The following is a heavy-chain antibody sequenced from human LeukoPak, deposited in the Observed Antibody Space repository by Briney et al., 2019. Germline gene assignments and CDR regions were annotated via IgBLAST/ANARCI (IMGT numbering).Heavy chain of an antibody. D-gene: IGHD1-7*01. CDR2: MNPNSGNT. CDR1: GYTFTSYD. Sequence: ASVKVSCKASGYTFTSYDINWVRQATGQGLEWMGWMNPNSGNTGYAQKFQGRVTMTRNTSISTAYMELSSLRSEDTAVYYCARLNYSPNYYYYYMDVWGKGTTVTISS. V-gene: IGHV1-8*02. J-gene: IGHJ6*03. CDR3: ARLNYSPNYYYYYMDV.